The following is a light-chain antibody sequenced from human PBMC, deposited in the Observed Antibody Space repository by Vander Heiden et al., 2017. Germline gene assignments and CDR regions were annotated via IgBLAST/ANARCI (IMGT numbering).Light chain of an antibody. CDR3: ASWDDSLNAYV. CDR1: RSNLGRNT. V-gene: IGLV1-44*01. Sequence: QSVLAQPPSASGTPGQTVTISCSGSRSNLGRNTLNWHKQLPGTAPDLLIYNVDQWPSGVPGRVSGSKSGASASLAISDLQSDDEADYYCASWDDSLNAYVFGSGTKVILL. CDR2: NVD. J-gene: IGLJ1*01.